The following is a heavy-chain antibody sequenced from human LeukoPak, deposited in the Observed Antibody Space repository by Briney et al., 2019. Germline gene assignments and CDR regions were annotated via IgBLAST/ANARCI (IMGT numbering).Heavy chain of an antibody. D-gene: IGHD3-3*01. CDR2: IYNTGST. CDR3: ARDDFGVALGGV. Sequence: SETLSLTCAVYGGTFSGYYLSWIRQAPAKGLEWIGQIYNTGSTNYNPSLESRVTISLDTSNNQFSLKLTSVAAADPAVYYCARDDFGVALGGVWGKGTTVTVSS. CDR1: GGTFSGYY. J-gene: IGHJ6*04. V-gene: IGHV4-34*01.